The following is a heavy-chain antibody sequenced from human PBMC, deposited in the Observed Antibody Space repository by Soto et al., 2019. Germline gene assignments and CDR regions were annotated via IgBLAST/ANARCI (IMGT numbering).Heavy chain of an antibody. J-gene: IGHJ6*02. D-gene: IGHD6-19*01. CDR2: ISSSSSTI. CDR1: GFTFSSYS. V-gene: IGHV3-48*02. Sequence: EVQLVESGGGLVQPGGSLRLSCAASGFTFSSYSMNWVRQAPGKGLAWVSYISSSSSTIYYADSVKGRFTISRDNAKNSLYLQMNSLRDEDTAVYYCAVIAVADHYYYGMDVWGQGTTVSVSS. CDR3: AVIAVADHYYYGMDV.